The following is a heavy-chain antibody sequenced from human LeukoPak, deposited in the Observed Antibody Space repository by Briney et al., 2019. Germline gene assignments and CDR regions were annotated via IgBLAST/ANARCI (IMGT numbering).Heavy chain of an antibody. CDR1: GYTFTSYD. D-gene: IGHD3-10*01. V-gene: IGHV1-8*01. CDR3: AGEGGGENDAFDI. J-gene: IGHJ3*02. Sequence: GASVKVSCKASGYTFTSYDINWVRQATGQGLEWMGWMNPNSGNTGYAQKFQGRVTMTRNTSRTTAYMELSSLRSEDTAVYYCAGEGGGENDAFDIWGQGTMVTVSS. CDR2: MNPNSGNT.